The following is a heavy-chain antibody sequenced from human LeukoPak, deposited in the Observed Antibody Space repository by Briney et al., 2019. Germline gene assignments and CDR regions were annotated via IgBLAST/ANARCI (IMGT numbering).Heavy chain of an antibody. Sequence: GGSLRLSCAASGFTFSSYGMSWVRQAPGKGLEWVSAISGSGGSTYYADSVKGRFTISRDNSKNTLYLQMNSLRAEDTAVYYCAKDTYYYDSSGCRIPDAFDIWGQGTMVTVSS. CDR1: GFTFSSYG. J-gene: IGHJ3*02. CDR2: ISGSGGST. CDR3: AKDTYYYDSSGCRIPDAFDI. D-gene: IGHD3-22*01. V-gene: IGHV3-23*01.